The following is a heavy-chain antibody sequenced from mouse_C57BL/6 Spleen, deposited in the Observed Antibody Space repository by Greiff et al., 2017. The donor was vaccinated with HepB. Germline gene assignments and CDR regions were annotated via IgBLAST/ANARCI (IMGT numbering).Heavy chain of an antibody. D-gene: IGHD2-1*01. J-gene: IGHJ2*01. Sequence: VQLQQSGAELVRPGASVKLSCTASGFNIKDDYMHWVKQRPEQGLEWIGWIDPENGDTEYASKFQGKATITADTSSNTAYLQLSSLTSEDTAVYYCTYGNYVADYWGQGTTLTVSS. CDR2: IDPENGDT. V-gene: IGHV14-4*01. CDR3: TYGNYVADY. CDR1: GFNIKDDY.